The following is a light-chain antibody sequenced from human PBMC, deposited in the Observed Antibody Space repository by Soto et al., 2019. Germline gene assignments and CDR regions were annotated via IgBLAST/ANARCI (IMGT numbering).Light chain of an antibody. CDR2: GTS. J-gene: IGKJ3*01. CDR3: QHYGSSLIFS. CDR1: QNVNSNF. Sequence: EIVLTQSPGTLSLSRGERATLSCRASQNVNSNFLAWYQQKPGQGPRLLIYGTSGRATGIPDRFSGSGSGTDFTLTISRLEPEDFAVYYCQHYGSSLIFSFGPGTKVEIK. V-gene: IGKV3-20*01.